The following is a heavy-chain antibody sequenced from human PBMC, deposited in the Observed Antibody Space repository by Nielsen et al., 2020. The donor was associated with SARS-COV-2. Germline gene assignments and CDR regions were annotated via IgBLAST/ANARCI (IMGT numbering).Heavy chain of an antibody. D-gene: IGHD3-22*01. CDR2: IWYDGSNK. V-gene: IGHV3-33*01. CDR1: GFTFSSYG. Sequence: GESLKISCAASGFTFSSYGMHWVRQAPGKGLEWVAVIWYDGSNKYYADSVKGRFTISRDNSKNTLYLQMNSLRAEDTAVYYCARDLDYYDSSGYYPHYGMDVWGQGTTVTVSS. J-gene: IGHJ6*02. CDR3: ARDLDYYDSSGYYPHYGMDV.